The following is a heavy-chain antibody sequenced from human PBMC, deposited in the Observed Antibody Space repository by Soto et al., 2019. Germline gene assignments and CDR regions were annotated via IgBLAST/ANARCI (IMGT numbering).Heavy chain of an antibody. J-gene: IGHJ6*02. Sequence: GASVQVSCKASGYTFTSYAMHWVRQAPGQRLEWMGWINAGNGNTKYSQKFQGRVTITRDTSASTAYMELSSLRSEDTAVYYCARDLEDCSSTSCYGDYYYYGMDVWGQGTTVTVSS. CDR2: INAGNGNT. CDR1: GYTFTSYA. CDR3: ARDLEDCSSTSCYGDYYYYGMDV. D-gene: IGHD2-2*01. V-gene: IGHV1-3*01.